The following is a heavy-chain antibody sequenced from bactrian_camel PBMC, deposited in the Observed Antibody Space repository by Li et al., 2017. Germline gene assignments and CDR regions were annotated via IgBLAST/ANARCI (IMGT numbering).Heavy chain of an antibody. V-gene: IGHV3S53*01. CDR1: GATSSTYR. CDR3: AAEGPGGNSRCTLSVHEHNY. CDR2: IEDDGTT. D-gene: IGHD2*01. Sequence: HVQLVESGGGSVQAGGSLRLRCAISGATSSTYRMGWVRQAPGKQREGVAAIEDDGTTTYADSVKGRFTISKDTSKNTLYLQMNSLTPEDTAMYYCAAEGPGGNSRCTLSVHEHNYWGQGTQVTVS. J-gene: IGHJ4*01.